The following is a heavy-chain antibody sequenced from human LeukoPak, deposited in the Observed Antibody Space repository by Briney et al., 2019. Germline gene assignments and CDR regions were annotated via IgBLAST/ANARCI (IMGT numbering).Heavy chain of an antibody. D-gene: IGHD5-12*01. CDR2: ISSSSSYI. Sequence: GGSLRLSCAASGFTFSSYSMNWRRQAPGKGLEWVSSISSSSSYIYYADSVKGRFTFSRDNAKNSLYLQMNSLRAEDTAVYYCARAGYSGYDWYFDYWGQGTLVTVSS. CDR1: GFTFSSYS. J-gene: IGHJ4*02. V-gene: IGHV3-21*01. CDR3: ARAGYSGYDWYFDY.